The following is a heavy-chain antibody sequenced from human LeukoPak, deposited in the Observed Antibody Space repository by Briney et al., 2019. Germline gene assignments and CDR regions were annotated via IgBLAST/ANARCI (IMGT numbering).Heavy chain of an antibody. Sequence: GGSLRLSCTASGFTFDNYAMIWVRQAPGKGLEWVSVISGSGDGTYSADSVRGRFTISRDNSKNTLYLQMNSLRAEDTAVYYCARAIAQYSYCSSADCYTGLFDPWGQGTLVTVSS. J-gene: IGHJ5*02. CDR3: ARAIAQYSYCSSADCYTGLFDP. CDR2: ISGSGDGT. D-gene: IGHD2-2*02. CDR1: GFTFDNYA. V-gene: IGHV3-23*01.